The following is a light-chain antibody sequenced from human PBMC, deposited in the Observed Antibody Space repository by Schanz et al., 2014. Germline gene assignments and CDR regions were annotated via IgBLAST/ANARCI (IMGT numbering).Light chain of an antibody. V-gene: IGLV2-8*01. J-gene: IGLJ3*02. CDR1: SSDVGGYNY. CDR2: EVS. Sequence: QSALTQPPSASGSPGQSVTISCTGTSSDVGGYNYVSWYQQHPGKAPKLMIYEVSKRPSGVPDRFSGSKSGNTASLTISGLQAEDEADYYCAAWDDSLKGLVFGGGTKLTVL. CDR3: AAWDDSLKGLV.